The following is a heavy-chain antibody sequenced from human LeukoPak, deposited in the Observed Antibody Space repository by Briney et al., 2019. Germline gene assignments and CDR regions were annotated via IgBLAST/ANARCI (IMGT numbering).Heavy chain of an antibody. CDR1: GGSLDRYY. CDR3: ARGGWFDP. D-gene: IGHD1-26*01. V-gene: IGHV4-4*07. CDR2: VYSSGST. Sequence: SETLSLTCTVSGGSLDRYYWSWIRQPAGKGLEWIGRVYSSGSTDNNPSLKSRVTMSVDTSKNQFSLKLNYVTAADTAIYYGARGGWFDPWGQGTLVTVSS. J-gene: IGHJ5*02.